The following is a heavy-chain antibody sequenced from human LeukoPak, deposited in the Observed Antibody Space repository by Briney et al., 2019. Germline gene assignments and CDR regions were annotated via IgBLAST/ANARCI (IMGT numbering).Heavy chain of an antibody. J-gene: IGHJ4*02. Sequence: WASRKHFCGTDETSLSHFSGRVHQPAQGRGLEWFSAISGSGGSTYYADSVKGRFTISRDNAKKSLYLQMNGLRAEYTAVYYCATSRRGFGGLWGYWGQGTLVTVSS. CDR2: ISGSGGST. CDR1: ETSLSHFS. D-gene: IGHD3-10*01. CDR3: ATSRRGFGGLWGY. V-gene: IGHV3-23*01.